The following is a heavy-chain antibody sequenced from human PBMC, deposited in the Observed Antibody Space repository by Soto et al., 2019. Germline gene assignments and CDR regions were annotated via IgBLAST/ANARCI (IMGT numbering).Heavy chain of an antibody. V-gene: IGHV4-61*01. CDR2: IYYSGST. D-gene: IGHD2-21*02. J-gene: IGHJ5*02. CDR3: ARHPSDFWFDP. CDR1: GGSVSSGSYY. Sequence: SETLSLTCTVSGGSVSSGSYYWGWIRQPPGKGLECVGYIYYSGSTNYNPSLKSRVTISVDTSKNQFSLKLSSVTAADTSVYYCARHPSDFWFDPWGQGTLVTVSS.